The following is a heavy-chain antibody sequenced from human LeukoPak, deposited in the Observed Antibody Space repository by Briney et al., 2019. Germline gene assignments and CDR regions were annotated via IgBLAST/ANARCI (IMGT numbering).Heavy chain of an antibody. CDR1: GGSISSYY. CDR2: IYYSGST. CDR3: ARLGRYSSGSDY. J-gene: IGHJ4*02. D-gene: IGHD6-19*01. Sequence: SETLSLTCTVSGGSISSYYWSWIRQPPGKGLEWIGYIYYSGSTNYNPSLKSRVTISVDTSKNQFSLKLSSVTAADTAVYCCARLGRYSSGSDYWGQGTLVTVSS. V-gene: IGHV4-59*12.